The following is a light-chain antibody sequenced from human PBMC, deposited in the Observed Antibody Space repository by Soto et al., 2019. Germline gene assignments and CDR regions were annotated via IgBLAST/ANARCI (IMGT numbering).Light chain of an antibody. CDR2: WAS. CDR3: QQYYSTPRT. V-gene: IGKV4-1*01. CDR1: QSVLYSSNNKNY. Sequence: DIVMTQSPDSLAASLGERATINCKSSQSVLYSSNNKNYFAWYQQKPGQPPKLLIYWASTRESGVPDRFSGSGSGTDFTLTISSLQAEDVALYYCQQYYSTPRTFGQGTKVEIK. J-gene: IGKJ1*01.